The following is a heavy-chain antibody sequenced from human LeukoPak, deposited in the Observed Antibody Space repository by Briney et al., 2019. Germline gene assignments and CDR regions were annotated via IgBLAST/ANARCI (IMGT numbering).Heavy chain of an antibody. CDR2: IYVGDSDT. CDR1: EYNFASYW. J-gene: IGHJ5*02. Sequence: GESLKISCKGSEYNFASYWIAWVRQMPGKGLEWMGIIYVGDSDTRYSPSFQGQVTISADKSINTAYLQWSSLKASDTAMYYCARHVVRGVIFDWFDPWGQGTPVTVSS. CDR3: ARHVVRGVIFDWFDP. D-gene: IGHD3-10*02. V-gene: IGHV5-51*01.